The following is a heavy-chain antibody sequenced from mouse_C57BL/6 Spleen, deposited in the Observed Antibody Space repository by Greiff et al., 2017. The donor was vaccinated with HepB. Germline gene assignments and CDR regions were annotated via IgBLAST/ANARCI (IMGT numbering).Heavy chain of an antibody. CDR2: IYPRSGNT. Sequence: QVQLQQSGAELARPGASVKLSCKASGYTFTSYGISWVKQRTGQGLEWIGEIYPRSGNTYYNEKFKGKATLTADKSSSTAYMELRSLTSEDSAVYFCARAAGVVANYAMDYWGQGTSVTVSS. CDR3: ARAAGVVANYAMDY. CDR1: GYTFTSYG. D-gene: IGHD1-1*01. J-gene: IGHJ4*01. V-gene: IGHV1-81*01.